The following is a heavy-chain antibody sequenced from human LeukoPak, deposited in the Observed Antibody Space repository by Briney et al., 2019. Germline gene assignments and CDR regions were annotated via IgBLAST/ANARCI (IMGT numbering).Heavy chain of an antibody. CDR2: IHSGGSTT. V-gene: IGHV3-74*01. J-gene: IGHJ4*02. D-gene: IGHD3-22*01. Sequence: PAGSLRLSCAVYGFSFSSHWMHWVRQAPGKGLVWVSRIHSGGSTTSNADSVKGQFTISRDNAKNNLFLQMNSLRAEDTAVYYCVRDLWNCYDSSGYYYEDYWGQGTLVTVSS. CDR3: VRDLWNCYDSSGYYYEDY. CDR1: GFSFSSHW.